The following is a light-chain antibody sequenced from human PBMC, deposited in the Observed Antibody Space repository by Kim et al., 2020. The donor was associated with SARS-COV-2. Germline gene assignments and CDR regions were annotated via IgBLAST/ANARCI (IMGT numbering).Light chain of an antibody. CDR3: NSRDSNDNVV. Sequence: VALGQTVRITCQGDSLRSYFATWYQQKQGQAPIRVIYGKNNRPSGVPDRFSGARSGETASLTITGTQAGDEADYYCNSRDSNDNVVFGGGTQLTVL. CDR1: SLRSYF. J-gene: IGLJ2*01. CDR2: GKN. V-gene: IGLV3-19*01.